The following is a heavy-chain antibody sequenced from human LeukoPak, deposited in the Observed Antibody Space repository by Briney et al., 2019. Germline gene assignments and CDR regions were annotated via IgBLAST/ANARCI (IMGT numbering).Heavy chain of an antibody. V-gene: IGHV3-33*01. CDR2: IWPDGSNK. D-gene: IGHD5/OR15-5a*01. CDR3: ARRRYSVYDFDY. J-gene: IGHJ4*02. CDR1: GFTFSTYG. Sequence: PGRSLRLSCAASGFTFSTYGMHWVRQAPGKGLEWVAVIWPDGSNKYYADSVKGRFTISRDNSKNTLYLQMNSLRAEDTAVYYCARRRYSVYDFDYWGQGTLVTVSS.